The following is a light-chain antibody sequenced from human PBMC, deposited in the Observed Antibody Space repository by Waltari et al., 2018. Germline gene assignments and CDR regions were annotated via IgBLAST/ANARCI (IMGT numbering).Light chain of an antibody. CDR3: SSRNGRANQVV. CDR1: RLRPSS. CDR2: GKD. Sequence: SSALPPSPFVSVALGPPLRFPCPGARLRPSSARRYQLPPGPAPVLVIYGKDQRPSGIPDRISGYSSGTTASLTITGAQAEDEADYYCSSRNGRANQVVFAGGTKVTVL. V-gene: IGLV3-19*01. J-gene: IGLJ3*02.